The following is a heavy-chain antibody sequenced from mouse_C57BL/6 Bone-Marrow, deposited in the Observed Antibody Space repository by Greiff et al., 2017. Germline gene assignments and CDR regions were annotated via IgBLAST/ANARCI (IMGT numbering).Heavy chain of an antibody. V-gene: IGHV5-4*01. CDR3: ARDRYSNYYTAWFAY. CDR2: ISDGGSYT. D-gene: IGHD2-5*01. Sequence: EVKLMESGGGLVKPGGSLKLSCAASGFTFSSYAMSWVRQTPEKRLEWVATISDGGSYTYYPDNVKGRFTISRDNAKNNLYLQMSHLKSEDTAMYYCARDRYSNYYTAWFAYWGQGTLVTVSA. J-gene: IGHJ3*01. CDR1: GFTFSSYA.